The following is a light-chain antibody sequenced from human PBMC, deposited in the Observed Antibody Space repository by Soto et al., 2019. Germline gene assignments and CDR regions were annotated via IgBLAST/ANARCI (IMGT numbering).Light chain of an antibody. CDR1: SSNIGARYD. CDR2: GNT. V-gene: IGLV1-40*01. Sequence: QAVVTQPPSVSGAPGQRVTISCTGSSSNIGARYDVHWYQQFTGKAPKLLIYGNTNRPSGVPDRFSGSQSGTSASLAITGLQTEDEADYYCCSYARTNNVLFGAGTKLTVL. CDR3: CSYARTNNVL. J-gene: IGLJ2*01.